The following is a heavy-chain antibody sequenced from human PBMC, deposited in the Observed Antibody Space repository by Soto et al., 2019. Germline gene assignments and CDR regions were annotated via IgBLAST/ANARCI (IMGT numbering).Heavy chain of an antibody. J-gene: IGHJ4*02. CDR3: ARESYYDSSGHFDY. D-gene: IGHD3-22*01. V-gene: IGHV3-53*01. CDR2: IYSGGST. CDR1: GFTVSSNY. Sequence: PGGSLRLSCAASGFTVSSNYMSWVRQAPGKGLEWVSVIYSGGSTYYADSVKGRFTISRDNSKNTLYLQMNSLRAEDTAVYYCARESYYDSSGHFDYWGQGTLVTVSS.